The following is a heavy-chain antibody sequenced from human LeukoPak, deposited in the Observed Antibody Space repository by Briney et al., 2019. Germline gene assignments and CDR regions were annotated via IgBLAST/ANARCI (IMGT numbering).Heavy chain of an antibody. Sequence: SGPTLVKPTQTLTLTCTFSGLSLSTRGVGVGWIRQPPGKALEWLAHIYWDDDKRYSPSLKSRLTITKDTSKNQVVLTMTNMDPVDTATYYCAHVYVIGKTYYDFWSGYYFDYWGQGTLVTVSS. CDR1: GLSLSTRGVG. V-gene: IGHV2-5*02. J-gene: IGHJ4*02. CDR2: IYWDDDK. CDR3: AHVYVIGKTYYDFWSGYYFDY. D-gene: IGHD3-3*01.